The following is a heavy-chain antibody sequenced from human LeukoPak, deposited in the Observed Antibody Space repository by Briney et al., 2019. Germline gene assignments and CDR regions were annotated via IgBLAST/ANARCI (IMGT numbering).Heavy chain of an antibody. CDR3: AKDQWELTYFDY. CDR2: IRYDGSNK. J-gene: IGHJ4*02. CDR1: GFTFSSYG. V-gene: IGHV3-30*02. D-gene: IGHD1-26*01. Sequence: GGSLRLSCAASGFTFSSYGMHWVRQAPGKGLEWVAFIRYDGSNKYYADSVKGRFTISRDNSKNTLYLQMNSLRAEDTAVYYCAKDQWELTYFDYWGQGTLVTVS.